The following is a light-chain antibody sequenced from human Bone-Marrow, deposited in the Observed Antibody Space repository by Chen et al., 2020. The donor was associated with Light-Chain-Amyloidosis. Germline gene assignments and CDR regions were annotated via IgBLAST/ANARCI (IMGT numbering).Light chain of an antibody. Sequence: EIVLTQSPGTLSLSPGEGANLSCRASQTISSNYLTWYQQKFGQATRLLIYGSSSGATGIPDRFTGSGSGTDFTLTINRLEPEDFAMYYCQQYGTSPLTFGGGTKVEIK. V-gene: IGKV3-20*01. J-gene: IGKJ4*01. CDR1: QTISSNY. CDR2: GSS. CDR3: QQYGTSPLT.